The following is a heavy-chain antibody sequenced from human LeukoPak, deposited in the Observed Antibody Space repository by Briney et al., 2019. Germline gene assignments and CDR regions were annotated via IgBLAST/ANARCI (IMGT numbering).Heavy chain of an antibody. J-gene: IGHJ4*02. V-gene: IGHV1-69*13. CDR3: ARESTDYYDSSGYYYGPVY. CDR1: GGTFSSYA. CDR2: IIPIFGTA. Sequence: SVKVSCKASGGTFSSYAISWVRQAPGQGLERMGGIIPIFGTANYAQKFQGRVTITADESTSTAYMELSNLRSEDTAVYYCARESTDYYDSSGYYYGPVYWGQGTLVTVSS. D-gene: IGHD3-22*01.